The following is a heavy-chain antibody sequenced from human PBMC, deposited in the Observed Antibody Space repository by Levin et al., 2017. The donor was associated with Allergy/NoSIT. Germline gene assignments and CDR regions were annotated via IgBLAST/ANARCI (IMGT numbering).Heavy chain of an antibody. Sequence: SSETLSLTCSVSGGSVTSNTYYWGWIRQPPGKGLEWIGSIYFSGTFYNNPSFKSRLALSADTSKKQISMKLRSVTAADTAIYYCARPCPLGYCSGGNCCFDSWGPGTLVVVSS. CDR3: ARPCPLGYCSGGNCCFDS. J-gene: IGHJ4*03. V-gene: IGHV4-39*01. D-gene: IGHD2-15*01. CDR2: IYFSGTF. CDR1: GGSVTSNTYY.